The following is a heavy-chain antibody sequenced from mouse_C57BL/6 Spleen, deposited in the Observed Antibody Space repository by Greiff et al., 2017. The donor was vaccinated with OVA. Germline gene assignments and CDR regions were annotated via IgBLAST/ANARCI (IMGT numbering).Heavy chain of an antibody. CDR1: GYSFTSYY. J-gene: IGHJ1*03. V-gene: IGHV1-66*01. CDR2: IYPGSGNT. D-gene: IGHD1-1*01. CDR3: ASYYGSSLYWYFDV. Sequence: QVQLQQSGPELVKPGASVKISCKASGYSFTSYYIHWVKQRPGQGLEWIGWIYPGSGNTKYNEKFKGKATLTADTSSSTAYMQLSSLTSEDSAVYYCASYYGSSLYWYFDVWGTGTAVTVSS.